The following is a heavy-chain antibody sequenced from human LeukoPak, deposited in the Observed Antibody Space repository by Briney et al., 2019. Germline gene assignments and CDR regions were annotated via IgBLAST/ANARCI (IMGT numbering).Heavy chain of an antibody. Sequence: PGGPLRLSCAASGFTFSSYSMNWVRQAPGKGLEWVSSISSSSSYIYYADSVKGRFTISRDNAKNSLYLQMNSLRAEDTAVYYCARATRRDYGDVGYWGQGTLVTVSS. CDR2: ISSSSSYI. CDR3: ARATRRDYGDVGY. V-gene: IGHV3-21*01. J-gene: IGHJ4*02. CDR1: GFTFSSYS. D-gene: IGHD4-17*01.